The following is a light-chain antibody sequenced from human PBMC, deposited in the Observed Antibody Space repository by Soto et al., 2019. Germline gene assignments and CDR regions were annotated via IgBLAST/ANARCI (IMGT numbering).Light chain of an antibody. Sequence: QSVLTQPASVSGSPGQSITISCTGTSSDVGGYNYVSWNQQHPGKAPKLMIYDVSNRPSGVSNRFSGSKSGNTASPTISGLQAEDEADYYCSSYTSSSTLYVFGTGTKVTVL. CDR2: DVS. V-gene: IGLV2-14*01. CDR1: SSDVGGYNY. J-gene: IGLJ1*01. CDR3: SSYTSSSTLYV.